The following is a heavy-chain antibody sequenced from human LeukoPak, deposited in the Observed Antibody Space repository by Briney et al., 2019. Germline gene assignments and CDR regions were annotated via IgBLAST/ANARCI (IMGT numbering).Heavy chain of an antibody. Sequence: GGSLRLSCAASGFTFATYAMSWVRQAPGKGLECVSSISGSAGTTSYADSVKGRFTISRDNSKNTLYLQMNSLRAKDTAVYYCATGVGLLSLDYWGQGTLVTVSS. CDR2: ISGSAGTT. J-gene: IGHJ4*02. CDR1: GFTFATYA. V-gene: IGHV3-23*01. D-gene: IGHD2-15*01. CDR3: ATGVGLLSLDY.